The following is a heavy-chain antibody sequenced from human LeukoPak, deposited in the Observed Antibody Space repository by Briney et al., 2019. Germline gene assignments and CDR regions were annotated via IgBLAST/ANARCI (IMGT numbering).Heavy chain of an antibody. Sequence: GGSLRLSCAASGFTFSSYAMHWVRQAPGKGLEWVAVISYDGSNKYYADSVKGRFTISRDNSKNTLYLQMNSLRAEDTAVYYCARDGLRQWLVDYWGQGTLVTVSS. J-gene: IGHJ4*02. D-gene: IGHD6-19*01. CDR3: ARDGLRQWLVDY. CDR1: GFTFSSYA. V-gene: IGHV3-30-3*01. CDR2: ISYDGSNK.